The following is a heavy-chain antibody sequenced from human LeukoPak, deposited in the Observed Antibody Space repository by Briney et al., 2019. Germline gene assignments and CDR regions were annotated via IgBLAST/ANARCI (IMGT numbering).Heavy chain of an antibody. CDR1: GFTFSSYS. CDR3: AREREMATLFDSFDY. D-gene: IGHD5-24*01. CDR2: ISSSSSYI. V-gene: IGHV3-21*01. J-gene: IGHJ4*02. Sequence: GGSLRLSCAASGFTFSSYSMNWVRQAPGKGLEWVTSISSSSSYIYYADSVKGRFTIYRDNSKNTLYLQMNSLRAEDTAVYYCAREREMATLFDSFDYWGQGTLVTASS.